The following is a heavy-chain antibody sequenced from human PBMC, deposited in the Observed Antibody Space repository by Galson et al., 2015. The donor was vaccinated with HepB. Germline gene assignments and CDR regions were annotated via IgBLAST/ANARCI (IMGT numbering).Heavy chain of an antibody. D-gene: IGHD6-13*01. V-gene: IGHV3-7*03. Sequence: SLRLSCAASGFRLSDSWMTWVRQSAERGLECVANINEDGSAKRYLDSVKGRFTISRDNAKNSVFLQMDSLRADDTAVYYCARDRSLLGSGLPPGVAAADSPPTMFFDNWGQGTLVTVSS. J-gene: IGHJ4*02. CDR1: GFRLSDSW. CDR3: ARDRSLLGSGLPPGVAAADSPPTMFFDN. CDR2: INEDGSAK.